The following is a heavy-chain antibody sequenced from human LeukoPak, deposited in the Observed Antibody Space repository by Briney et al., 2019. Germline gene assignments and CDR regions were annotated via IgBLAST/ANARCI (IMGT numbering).Heavy chain of an antibody. V-gene: IGHV3-48*01. CDR3: ASVEVGIASDY. D-gene: IGHD2-15*01. Sequence: PGGSLRLSCAASGFAFSTYSMNWVRQAPGKGLEWVSYIGKSGRTTYYADSVKGRFTISRDNAKNSLYLQMNSLRVEDTVVYYCASVEVGIASDYWGQGTLVTVSS. CDR2: IGKSGRTT. J-gene: IGHJ4*02. CDR1: GFAFSTYS.